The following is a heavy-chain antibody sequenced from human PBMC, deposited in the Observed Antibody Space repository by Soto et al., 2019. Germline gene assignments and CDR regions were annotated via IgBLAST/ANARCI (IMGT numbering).Heavy chain of an antibody. Sequence: PGESLKISCKGSGYNFTLYWIGWARQMPGKGLEWMGVTYPGDSDTRYSPSFQGQVTISADKSIGTAYLQWSSLKASDTAMYYCARHFPTTVTSREYWYYYGMDVWGQGTSVTVSS. D-gene: IGHD4-17*01. CDR2: TYPGDSDT. V-gene: IGHV5-51*01. J-gene: IGHJ6*02. CDR1: GYNFTLYW. CDR3: ARHFPTTVTSREYWYYYGMDV.